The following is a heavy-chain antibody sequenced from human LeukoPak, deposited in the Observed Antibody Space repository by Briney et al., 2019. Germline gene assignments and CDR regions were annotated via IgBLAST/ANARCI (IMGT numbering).Heavy chain of an antibody. CDR3: ARHKGSTYDSSDY. CDR1: GYSFTSYW. Sequence: GESLQISCKGSGYSFTSYWIGWVRQMPGKGLEWMGIIYPGDSGTRYSPSFQGQVTISADKSISTAYLQWSSLKASDTAMYYCARHKGSTYDSSDYWGQGTLVTVSS. V-gene: IGHV5-51*01. CDR2: IYPGDSGT. D-gene: IGHD3-22*01. J-gene: IGHJ4*02.